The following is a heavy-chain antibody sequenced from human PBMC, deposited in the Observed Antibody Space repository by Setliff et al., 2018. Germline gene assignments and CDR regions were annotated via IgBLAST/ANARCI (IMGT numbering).Heavy chain of an antibody. Sequence: ASVKVSCKSSGYTFTSYGISWVRQAPGQGLEWMGWISAYNGDTNYAQKLQGRVTMTTDTSTSTAYMELRSLRSDDTAVYYCGYSSGYFTYYFDYWGQGTLVTVSS. CDR3: GYSSGYFTYYFDY. D-gene: IGHD3-22*01. CDR2: ISAYNGDT. J-gene: IGHJ4*02. V-gene: IGHV1-18*01. CDR1: GYTFTSYG.